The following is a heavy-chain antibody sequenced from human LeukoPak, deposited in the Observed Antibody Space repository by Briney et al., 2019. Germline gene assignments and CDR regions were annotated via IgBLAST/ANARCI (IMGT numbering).Heavy chain of an antibody. CDR2: INHSGST. D-gene: IGHD3-10*01. J-gene: IGHJ4*02. CDR1: GGSFSGYY. CDR3: ARWDYYGSGSRRLDY. Sequence: PSETLSLTCAVYGGSFSGYYWSWIRQPPGKGLEWIGEINHSGSTNYNPSLKSRVIISVDRSKNQFSLKLSSVTAADTAVYYCARWDYYGSGSRRLDYWGQGTLVTVSS. V-gene: IGHV4-34*01.